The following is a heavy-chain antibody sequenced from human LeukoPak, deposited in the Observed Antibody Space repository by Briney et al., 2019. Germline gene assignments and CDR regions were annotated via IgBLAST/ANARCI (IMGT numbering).Heavy chain of an antibody. D-gene: IGHD2-21*02. CDR3: ATVPYCGGDCYSRRDFDY. V-gene: IGHV1-69*13. CDR2: IIPIFGTA. CDR1: GGTFSSYA. J-gene: IGHJ4*02. Sequence: SVKVSCKASGGTFSSYAISWVRQAPGQGLEWMGGIIPIFGTANYAQKFQGRVTITADESTSTAYMELSSLRSEDTAVYYCATVPYCGGDCYSRRDFDYWGQGTLVTVSS.